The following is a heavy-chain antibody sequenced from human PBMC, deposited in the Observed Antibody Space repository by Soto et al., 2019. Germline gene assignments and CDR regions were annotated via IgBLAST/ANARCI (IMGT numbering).Heavy chain of an antibody. CDR3: AREAYGAYEGYYFDY. CDR2: ISWNSSSK. D-gene: IGHD4-17*01. J-gene: IGHJ4*02. Sequence: QPGGSLRLSCAASGFTFDDYAMHWVRQAPGKGLEWVSGISWNSSSKDYADSVKGRFTISRDNAKNTQYLQMNSLRAEDTAVYYCAREAYGAYEGYYFDYWGQGTLVTVSS. CDR1: GFTFDDYA. V-gene: IGHV3-9*01.